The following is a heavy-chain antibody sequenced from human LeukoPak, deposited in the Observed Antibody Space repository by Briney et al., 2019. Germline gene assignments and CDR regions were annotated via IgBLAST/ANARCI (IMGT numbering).Heavy chain of an antibody. CDR2: INSGGNT. J-gene: IGHJ4*02. D-gene: IGHD6-13*01. CDR1: GFAFSTYA. CDR3: GKHSGGWYSFDF. V-gene: IGHV3-23*01. Sequence: GGSLRLSCAASGFAFSTYAMSWVRQAPGKGLEWVSIINSGGNTYYADSVKGRFTISRDNSKNTLWLQMNSLRAEDTAVYYVGKHSGGWYSFDFCGQGILVTVSS.